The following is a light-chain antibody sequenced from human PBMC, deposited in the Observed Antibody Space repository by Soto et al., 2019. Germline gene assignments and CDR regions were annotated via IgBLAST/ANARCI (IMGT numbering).Light chain of an antibody. CDR2: DAS. CDR3: QQYNSYSWT. Sequence: DIQMTQSPSTLSASVGDRVTITCRASQSISSWLAWYQQKPGKAPKLLIYDASSLESGVPSRFSGSGSGTEFTLTIRGLQPDDFATYYCQQYNSYSWTFCQGTKVEIK. J-gene: IGKJ1*01. CDR1: QSISSW. V-gene: IGKV1-5*01.